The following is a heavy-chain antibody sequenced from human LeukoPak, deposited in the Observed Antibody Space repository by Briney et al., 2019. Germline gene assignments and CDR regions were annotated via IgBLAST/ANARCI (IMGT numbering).Heavy chain of an antibody. V-gene: IGHV3-9*03. J-gene: IGHJ6*03. D-gene: IGHD5-12*01. CDR3: AKGIVATIANGYMDV. CDR2: ISWNSGTI. Sequence: PGGSLRLSCVASGFTLSSYYMHWVRQVPGKGLVWVSGISWNSGTIGYADSVKGRFTISRDNAKNSLNLQMHSLRAEDMALYYCAKGIVATIANGYMDVWGKGTTVTISS. CDR1: GFTLSSYY.